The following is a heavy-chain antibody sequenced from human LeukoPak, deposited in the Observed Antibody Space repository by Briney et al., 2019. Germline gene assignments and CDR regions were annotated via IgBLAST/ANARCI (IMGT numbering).Heavy chain of an antibody. CDR2: ISGSGGST. D-gene: IGHD3-3*01. CDR1: GFTFSSYG. J-gene: IGHJ6*03. V-gene: IGHV3-23*01. CDR3: ARVHDFWSAYSTSYYYMDV. Sequence: GGSLRLSCAASGFTFSSYGMSWVRQAPGKGLEWVSAISGSGGSTYYADSVKGRFTISRENSKNTLYMQMNSLRAEDTAVYYCARVHDFWSAYSTSYYYMDVWGNGTTVIVSS.